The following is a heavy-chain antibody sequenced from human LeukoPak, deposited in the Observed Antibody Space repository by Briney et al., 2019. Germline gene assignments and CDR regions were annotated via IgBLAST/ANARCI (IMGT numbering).Heavy chain of an antibody. V-gene: IGHV3-21*01. J-gene: IGHJ4*02. CDR2: ISSSSSYI. D-gene: IGHD3-22*01. CDR1: GFTFGDYY. CDR3: ARAAPRVTRYYYDSSGPTDY. Sequence: GGSLRLSCAASGFTFGDYYMGWVRQAPGKGLEWVSSISSSSSYIYYADSVKGRFTISRDNAKNSLYLQMNSLRAGDTAVYYCARAAPRVTRYYYDSSGPTDYWGQGTLVTVSS.